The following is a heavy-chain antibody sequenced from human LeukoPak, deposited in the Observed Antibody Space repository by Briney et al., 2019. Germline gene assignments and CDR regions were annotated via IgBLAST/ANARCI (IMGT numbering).Heavy chain of an antibody. J-gene: IGHJ4*02. V-gene: IGHV1-2*06. CDR2: INPNSGGT. CDR1: GYTFTGYY. Sequence: GASVKVSCKASGYTFTGYYMHWVRQAPGQGLEWMGRINPNSGGTNYAQKFQGRVNMTRDTSISHAYMDMSRLRCAAPAVYYCARKGPAFFDYWGQGTLVTVSS. CDR3: ARKGPAFFDY.